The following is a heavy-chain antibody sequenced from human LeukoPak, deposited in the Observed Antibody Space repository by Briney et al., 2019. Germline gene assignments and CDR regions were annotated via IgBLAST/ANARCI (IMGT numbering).Heavy chain of an antibody. CDR2: IYPGDSDT. V-gene: IGHV5-51*01. CDR1: GYSFTSYW. CDR3: ATGNIPGSYLTPYDY. Sequence: GESLKISCKGSGYSFTSYWIGWVRQMPGKGLEWMGIIYPGDSDTRYSPSFQGQVTISADKSISTAYLQWSSLKASDTAMYYCATGNIPGSYLTPYDYWGQGTLVTVSS. D-gene: IGHD1-26*01. J-gene: IGHJ4*02.